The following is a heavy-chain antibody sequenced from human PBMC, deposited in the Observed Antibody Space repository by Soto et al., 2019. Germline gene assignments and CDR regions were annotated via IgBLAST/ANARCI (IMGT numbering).Heavy chain of an antibody. J-gene: IGHJ4*02. Sequence: ASVKVSCKASGYTFTSYDINWVRQATGQGLEWMGWMNPNSGNTGYAQKFQGRITMTRNTSRSTAYMQLSSLRSEDTAVYYCATFRDSSGYYWSGIAYWGQGTMVTVSS. CDR2: MNPNSGNT. D-gene: IGHD3-22*01. CDR1: GYTFTSYD. V-gene: IGHV1-8*01. CDR3: ATFRDSSGYYWSGIAY.